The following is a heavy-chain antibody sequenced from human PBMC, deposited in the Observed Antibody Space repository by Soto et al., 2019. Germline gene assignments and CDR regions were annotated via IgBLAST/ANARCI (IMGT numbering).Heavy chain of an antibody. CDR2: INHSGST. V-gene: IGHV4-34*01. CDR3: ARGKEGYDSSGFYFDY. Sequence: SETLSLTCAVYGGSFSGYYWSWIRQPPGKGLEWIGEINHSGSTNYNPSLKSRVTISVDTSKNQFSLKLSSVTAADTAVYYCARGKEGYDSSGFYFDYWGQGTLVTVSS. D-gene: IGHD3-22*01. J-gene: IGHJ4*02. CDR1: GGSFSGYY.